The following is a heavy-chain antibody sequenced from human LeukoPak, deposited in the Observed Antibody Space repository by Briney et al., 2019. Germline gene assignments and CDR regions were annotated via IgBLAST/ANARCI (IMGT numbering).Heavy chain of an antibody. D-gene: IGHD5-18*01. Sequence: ASVKVSCKASGYTFTGYYMHWVRQAPGQGLEWMGRINPNSGGTNYAQKFQGRVTMTRDTSISTAYMELSSLRSDDTAVYYCARDRDTAMVDDAFDIWGQGTMVTVSS. CDR3: ARDRDTAMVDDAFDI. V-gene: IGHV1-2*06. CDR2: INPNSGGT. CDR1: GYTFTGYY. J-gene: IGHJ3*02.